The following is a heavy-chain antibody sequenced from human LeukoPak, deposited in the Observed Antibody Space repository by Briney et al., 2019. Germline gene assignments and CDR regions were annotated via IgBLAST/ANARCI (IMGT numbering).Heavy chain of an antibody. V-gene: IGHV1-8*01. D-gene: IGHD2/OR15-2a*01. CDR2: MNPNSGNT. J-gene: IGHJ6*02. CDR3: ARMLPNSTFSNGMDV. Sequence: ASVKVSCKASGYTFTSYDINWVRQATGQGLEWMGWMNPNSGNTGYAQKFQGRVTMTRDTSTSTVDMELSSLRSEDTAVYYCARMLPNSTFSNGMDVWGQGTTVTVSS. CDR1: GYTFTSYD.